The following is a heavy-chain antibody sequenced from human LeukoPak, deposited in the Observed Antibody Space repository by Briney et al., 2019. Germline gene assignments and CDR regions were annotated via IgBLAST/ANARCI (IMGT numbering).Heavy chain of an antibody. CDR1: GYTFTSYG. Sequence: ASVKVSCKASGYTFTSYGISWVRQAPGQGLEWMGWISAYNGNTNYAQKLQGRVTMTTDTSTSTAYMELRSLRSEDTAVYYCATDRITMVRGARAYYFDYWGQGTLVTVSS. D-gene: IGHD3-10*01. J-gene: IGHJ4*02. CDR2: ISAYNGNT. CDR3: ATDRITMVRGARAYYFDY. V-gene: IGHV1-18*01.